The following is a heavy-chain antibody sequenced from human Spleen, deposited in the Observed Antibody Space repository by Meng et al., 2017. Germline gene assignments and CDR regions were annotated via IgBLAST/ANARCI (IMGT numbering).Heavy chain of an antibody. CDR3: AREYYYGSGSLDY. CDR2: IYTSGST. J-gene: IGHJ4*02. Sequence: SETLSLTCTVSGGSISSGSYCWSWIRQPAGKGLEWIGRIYTSGSTNYNPSLKSRVTISLDTSKNQFSLKLSSVTAADTAVYYCAREYYYGSGSLDYWGQGTLVTVSS. CDR1: GGSISSGSYC. D-gene: IGHD3-10*01. V-gene: IGHV4-61*02.